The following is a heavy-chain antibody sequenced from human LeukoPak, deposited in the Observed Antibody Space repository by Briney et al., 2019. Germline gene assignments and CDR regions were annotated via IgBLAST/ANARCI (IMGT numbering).Heavy chain of an antibody. CDR3: AKADYSTTYFDY. CDR1: GFTFSSYA. Sequence: VGSLRLSCAASGFTFSSYAMSWVRQAPGKGLEWVSAISGSGGSTYYADSVKGRFTISRDNSKNTLYLQMNSLRAEDTAVYYCAKADYSTTYFDYWGQGTLVTVCS. D-gene: IGHD4-11*01. V-gene: IGHV3-23*01. J-gene: IGHJ4*02. CDR2: ISGSGGST.